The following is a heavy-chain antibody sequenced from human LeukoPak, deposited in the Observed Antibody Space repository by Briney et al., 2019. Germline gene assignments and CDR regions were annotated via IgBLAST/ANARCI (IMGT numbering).Heavy chain of an antibody. J-gene: IGHJ1*01. CDR1: GFTFSSYA. V-gene: IGHV3-30*04. Sequence: GRSLRLSCAASGFTFSSYAMHWVRQAPGKGLEWVAVISYDGSNKYYAGSVKGRFTISRDNSKNTLYLQMNSLRAEDTAVYYCAREGLHGSGSYYNVYFQHWGQGTLVTVSS. CDR3: AREGLHGSGSYYNVYFQH. D-gene: IGHD3-10*01. CDR2: ISYDGSNK.